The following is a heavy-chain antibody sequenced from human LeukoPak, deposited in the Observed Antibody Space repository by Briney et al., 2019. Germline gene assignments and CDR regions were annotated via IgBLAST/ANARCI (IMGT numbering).Heavy chain of an antibody. CDR3: ARDPISYVEMATNLNYFDY. J-gene: IGHJ4*02. CDR2: ISSSSSYV. Sequence: GGSLRLSCAASGFTFSSYSMNWVRQAPGKGLEWVSSISSSSSYVYYADSVKGRFTISRDNAKNSLYLQMNSLRAEDTAVYYCARDPISYVEMATNLNYFDYWGQGTLVTVSS. D-gene: IGHD5-24*01. V-gene: IGHV3-21*01. CDR1: GFTFSSYS.